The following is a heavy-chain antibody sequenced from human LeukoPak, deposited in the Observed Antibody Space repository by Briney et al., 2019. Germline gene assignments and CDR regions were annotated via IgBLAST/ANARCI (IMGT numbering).Heavy chain of an antibody. J-gene: IGHJ4*02. D-gene: IGHD2-21*02. Sequence: SDTLSLICSVCGGPMRSYYWRWTPQPPGKAREGIGYVFHSGSTNYNPSLKGRIPLFLDMSKKQFSLRLTSVTAADTAVYYCAGEGDSWHRFDDWGLGTLVTVSS. V-gene: IGHV4-59*01. CDR2: VFHSGST. CDR1: GGPMRSYY. CDR3: AGEGDSWHRFDD.